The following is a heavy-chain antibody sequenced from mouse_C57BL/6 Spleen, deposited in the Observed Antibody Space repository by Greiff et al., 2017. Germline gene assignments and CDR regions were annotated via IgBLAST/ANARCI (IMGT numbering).Heavy chain of an antibody. Sequence: VQLKQSGAELVRPGTSVKMSCKASGYTFTNYWIGWAKQRPGHGLEWIGDIYPGGGYTNYNEKFKGKATLTADKSSSTAYMQFSSLTSEDSAIYYCARGGGSSSYYAMDYWGQGTSVTVSS. CDR3: ARGGGSSSYYAMDY. J-gene: IGHJ4*01. V-gene: IGHV1-63*01. D-gene: IGHD1-1*01. CDR1: GYTFTNYW. CDR2: IYPGGGYT.